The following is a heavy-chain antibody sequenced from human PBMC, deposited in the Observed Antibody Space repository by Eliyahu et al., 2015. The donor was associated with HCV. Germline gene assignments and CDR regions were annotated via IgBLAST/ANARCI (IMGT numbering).Heavy chain of an antibody. CDR1: GGSISXSSYY. V-gene: IGHV4-39*01. CDR2: IYYSGST. CDR3: ARQGIVGVTPRSEAFDI. Sequence: QLQLQESGPGLVKPSETLSLTCTVSGGSISXSSYYWGWIRQPPGKGLEWIGSIYYSGSTYYNPSLKSRVTISVDTSKNQFSLKLSSVTAADTAVYYCARQGIVGVTPRSEAFDIWGQGTMVTVSS. D-gene: IGHD1-26*01. J-gene: IGHJ3*02.